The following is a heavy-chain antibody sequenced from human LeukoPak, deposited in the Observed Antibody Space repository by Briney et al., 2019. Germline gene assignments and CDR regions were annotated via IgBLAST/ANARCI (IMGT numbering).Heavy chain of an antibody. CDR1: GYTLTELS. CDR2: FDPEDGAT. D-gene: IGHD2-15*01. Sequence: ASVQASCKVSGYTLTELSMHWVRPAPGTAPESPPAFDPEDGATIYAQKFQGRVTMTDDTSTATAYMELSSLRSEDTAVYYCATGHSCYSPTLGYWGQGTLVTVSS. J-gene: IGHJ4*02. V-gene: IGHV1-24*01. CDR3: ATGHSCYSPTLGY.